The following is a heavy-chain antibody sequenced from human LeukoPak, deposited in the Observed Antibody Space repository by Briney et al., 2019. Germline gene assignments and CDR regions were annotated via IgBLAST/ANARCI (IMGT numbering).Heavy chain of an antibody. V-gene: IGHV3-23*01. CDR2: ISGSGGST. CDR3: AREIDYDFWSGQEKKFDY. J-gene: IGHJ4*02. CDR1: GFTFSSYA. Sequence: GGSLRLSCAASGFTFSSYAMSWVRQAPGKGLEWVSAISGSGGSTYYADSVKGRFTISRDNSKNTLYLQMNSLRAEDTAVYYWAREIDYDFWSGQEKKFDYWGQGTLVTVSS. D-gene: IGHD3-3*01.